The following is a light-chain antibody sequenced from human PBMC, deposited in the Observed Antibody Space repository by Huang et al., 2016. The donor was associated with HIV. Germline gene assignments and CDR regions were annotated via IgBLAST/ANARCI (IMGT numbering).Light chain of an antibody. CDR1: QSVSSN. CDR3: QQYNNWPRT. V-gene: IGKV3-15*01. Sequence: EIVMTQSPATLSVSPGERATLSCRASQSVSSNVAWFQQKPGQAPRLLIYSASTRATGLPPRFSGSGSGAEFILSISSLQSEDFAVYYCQQYNNWPRTFGQGTKVDIK. CDR2: SAS. J-gene: IGKJ1*01.